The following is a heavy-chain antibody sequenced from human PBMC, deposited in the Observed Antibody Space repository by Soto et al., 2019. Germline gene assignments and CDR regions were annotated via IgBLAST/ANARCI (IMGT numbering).Heavy chain of an antibody. V-gene: IGHV3-23*01. CDR2: ISGSGGST. J-gene: IGHJ3*02. D-gene: IGHD1-26*01. CDR3: AKDSETGADAFDI. CDR1: GLTFSSYA. Sequence: PGGSLRLSCAASGLTFSSYAMTWVRQAPGKGLEWVSAISGSGGSTYYADSVKGRFTIYRDKSKNTLYLQMNSLRAADTAVYYCAKDSETGADAFDIWGQGTMVTVSS.